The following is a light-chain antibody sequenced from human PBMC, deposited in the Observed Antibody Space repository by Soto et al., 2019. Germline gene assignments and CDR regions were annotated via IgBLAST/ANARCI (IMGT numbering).Light chain of an antibody. CDR3: HQYNDWPPKYT. CDR1: QSVSSN. V-gene: IGKV3-15*01. J-gene: IGKJ2*01. Sequence: EVVMMQSPATLSVSPGERVTLFCRASQSVSSNLAWYQQKPGQAPRLLLYDASTRATGIPARFSGSGSGTEFTLTISSLQSEDFAVYYCHQYNDWPPKYTFGQGTKLEIK. CDR2: DAS.